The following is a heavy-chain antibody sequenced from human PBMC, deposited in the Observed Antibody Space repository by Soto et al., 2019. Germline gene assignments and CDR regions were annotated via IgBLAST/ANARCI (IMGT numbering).Heavy chain of an antibody. V-gene: IGHV4-61*01. Sequence: SETLSLTCTLSGGSVSSGSNYWSWIRQPPGTGLEWIGYIYYSGSTNYNPSLKSRVTISVDTSKNQFSLKLSSVTAADTAVYYCARDDSSGLRYYYYGMDVWGQGTTVTVSS. CDR3: ARDDSSGLRYYYYGMDV. D-gene: IGHD6-19*01. CDR1: GGSVSSGSNY. CDR2: IYYSGST. J-gene: IGHJ6*02.